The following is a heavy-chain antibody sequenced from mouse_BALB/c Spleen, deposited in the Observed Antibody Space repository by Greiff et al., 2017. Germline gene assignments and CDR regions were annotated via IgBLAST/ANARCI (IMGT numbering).Heavy chain of an antibody. Sequence: VQLQQSGAELVKPGASVKLSCTASGFNIKDTYMHWVKQRPEQGLEWIGRIDPANGNTKYDPKFQGKATITADTSSNTAYLQLSSLTSEDTAVYYCARGWYDGGLAYWGQGTLVTVSA. V-gene: IGHV14-3*02. CDR2: IDPANGNT. CDR1: GFNIKDTY. J-gene: IGHJ3*01. D-gene: IGHD2-14*01. CDR3: ARGWYDGGLAY.